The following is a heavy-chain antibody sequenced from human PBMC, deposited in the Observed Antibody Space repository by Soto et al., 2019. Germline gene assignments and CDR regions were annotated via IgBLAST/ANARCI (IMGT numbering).Heavy chain of an antibody. D-gene: IGHD4-17*01. Sequence: SETLSLTCTVSGGSISSSSYYWGWIRQPPGKGLEWIGSIYYSGSTYYNPSLKSRVTISVDTSKNQFSLKLSSVTAADTAVYYCASADADDYGDFGWFDPWGQGTLVTVSS. J-gene: IGHJ5*02. CDR3: ASADADDYGDFGWFDP. CDR1: GGSISSSSYY. CDR2: IYYSGST. V-gene: IGHV4-39*01.